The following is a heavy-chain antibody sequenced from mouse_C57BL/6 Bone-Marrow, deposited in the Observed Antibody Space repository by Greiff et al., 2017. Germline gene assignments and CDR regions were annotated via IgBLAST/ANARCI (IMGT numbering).Heavy chain of an antibody. Sequence: EVQLQQSGPELVKPGASVKISCKASGYTFTDYYMNWVKQSHGKSLEWIGDINPNNGGTSYNQKFKGKATLTVDKSSSTAYMELRSLTSEDSAVYCCARGYYYGMYYFDYWGQGTTLTVSS. CDR2: INPNNGGT. V-gene: IGHV1-26*01. J-gene: IGHJ2*01. CDR1: GYTFTDYY. D-gene: IGHD1-1*01. CDR3: ARGYYYGMYYFDY.